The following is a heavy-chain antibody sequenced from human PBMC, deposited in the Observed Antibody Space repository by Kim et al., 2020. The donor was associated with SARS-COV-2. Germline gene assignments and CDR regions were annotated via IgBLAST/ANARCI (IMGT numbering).Heavy chain of an antibody. CDR2: ISAYNGNT. Sequence: ASVKVSCKASGYTFTSYGISWVRQAPGQGLEWMGWISAYNGNTNYAQKLQGRVTMTTDTSTSTAYMELRSLRSDDTAVYYCARDPHLLLWFRADYYYYGMDVWGQGTTVTVSS. V-gene: IGHV1-18*01. CDR1: GYTFTSYG. J-gene: IGHJ6*02. D-gene: IGHD3-10*01. CDR3: ARDPHLLLWFRADYYYYGMDV.